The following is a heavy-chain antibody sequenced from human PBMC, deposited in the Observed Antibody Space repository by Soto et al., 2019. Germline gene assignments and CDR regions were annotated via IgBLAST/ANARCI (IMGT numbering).Heavy chain of an antibody. Sequence: PGGSLRLSCAASGFTFSSYAMSWVRQAPGKGLEWVSAISGSGGSTYYADSVKGRFTISRDNSKNTLYLQMNSLRAEDTAVYYCAKTHHDYGDYLDYYYYMDVWGKGTTVTVSS. CDR2: ISGSGGST. CDR3: AKTHHDYGDYLDYYYYMDV. J-gene: IGHJ6*03. CDR1: GFTFSSYA. D-gene: IGHD4-17*01. V-gene: IGHV3-23*01.